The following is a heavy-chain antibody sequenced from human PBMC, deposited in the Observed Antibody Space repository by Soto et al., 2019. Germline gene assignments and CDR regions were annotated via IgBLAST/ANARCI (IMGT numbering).Heavy chain of an antibody. CDR3: TRSRYSGSYPFDY. J-gene: IGHJ4*02. CDR1: GFTFSGSA. CDR2: IRSKANSYAT. V-gene: IGHV3-73*02. D-gene: IGHD1-26*01. Sequence: EVQLVESGGGLVQPGGSLKLSCAASGFTFSGSAMHWVRQASGKGLEWVGRIRSKANSYATAYAASVKGRFTISRDDSKNTAYLQMNSLKTEDTAVYYCTRSRYSGSYPFDYWGQGNLVTVSS.